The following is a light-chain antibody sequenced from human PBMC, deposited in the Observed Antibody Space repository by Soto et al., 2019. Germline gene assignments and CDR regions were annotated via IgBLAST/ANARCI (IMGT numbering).Light chain of an antibody. CDR2: AAS. CDR3: QQYYSYPYT. CDR1: QGISSY. V-gene: IGKV1-8*01. Sequence: AIRMTQSPSSFSESTGDRVTITCRASQGISSYLAWYQQKPGKAPKLLIYAASTLQSGVPSRFSGSGSGTDFTLTISCLQSEDFATYYCQQYYSYPYTFGQGTK. J-gene: IGKJ2*01.